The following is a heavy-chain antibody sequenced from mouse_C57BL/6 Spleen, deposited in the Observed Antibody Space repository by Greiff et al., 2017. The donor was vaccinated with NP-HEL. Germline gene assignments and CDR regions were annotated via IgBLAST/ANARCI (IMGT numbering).Heavy chain of an antibody. CDR3: ARRRYYGSSYWYFEV. V-gene: IGHV1-69*01. Sequence: QVQLQQPGAELVMPGASVKLSCKASGYTFTSYWMHWVKQRPGQGLEWIGEIDPSDSYTNYNQKFKGKSTLTVDKSSSTAYMQLSSLTSEDSAVYYCARRRYYGSSYWYFEVWGTGTTVTVSS. CDR2: IDPSDSYT. D-gene: IGHD1-1*01. J-gene: IGHJ1*03. CDR1: GYTFTSYW.